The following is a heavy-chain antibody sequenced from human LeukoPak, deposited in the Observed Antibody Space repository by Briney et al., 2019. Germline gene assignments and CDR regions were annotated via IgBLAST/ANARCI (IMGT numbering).Heavy chain of an antibody. J-gene: IGHJ3*02. D-gene: IGHD3-10*01. Sequence: QSGGSLRLSCAASGFTFSTYWMHWVRQAPGKGLVWVSRINSDGSSTSCADSVKGRFTISRDNAKNTLYLQMNSLRAEDMAVYYCARDVYYGSGSYSNDAFDIRGQGTMVTVSS. CDR1: GFTFSTYW. CDR3: ARDVYYGSGSYSNDAFDI. CDR2: INSDGSST. V-gene: IGHV3-74*01.